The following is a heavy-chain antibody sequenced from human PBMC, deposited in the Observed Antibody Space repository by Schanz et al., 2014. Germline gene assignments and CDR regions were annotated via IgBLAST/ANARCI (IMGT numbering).Heavy chain of an antibody. CDR1: GFTVSSNY. CDR3: AKSYDTSGYSGFDY. V-gene: IGHV3-11*06. J-gene: IGHJ4*02. CDR2: ISSSSSYT. Sequence: VQLVESGGGLIQPGGSLRLSCVASGFTVSSNYMSWIRQAPGKGLEWVSYISSSSSYTNYADSVKGRFTISRDNAKNTLYLQMNSLRTEDTAVYFCAKSYDTSGYSGFDYWGQGTLVTVSS. D-gene: IGHD3-22*01.